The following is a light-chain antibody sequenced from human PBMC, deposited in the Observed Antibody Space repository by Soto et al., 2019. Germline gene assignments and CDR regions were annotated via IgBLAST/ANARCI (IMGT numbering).Light chain of an antibody. J-gene: IGLJ3*02. CDR3: SSYTSSSTRV. CDR2: EVS. V-gene: IGLV2-14*01. CDR1: SSHVGGYNY. Sequence: QSALTQPASVSGSPGQSITISCTGTSSHVGGYNYVSWYQQHPGKAPKLMIYEVSNRPSGVSNRFSGSKSGNTAYLTISGLQAEDEADYYCSSYTSSSTRVFGGGTKLNVL.